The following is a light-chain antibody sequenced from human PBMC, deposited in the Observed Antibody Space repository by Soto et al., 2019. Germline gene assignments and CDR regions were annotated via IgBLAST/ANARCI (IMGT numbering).Light chain of an antibody. V-gene: IGLV2-14*01. J-gene: IGLJ3*02. CDR2: DVS. CDR1: SSDVGAYNY. CDR3: SSYTSSSAQVV. Sequence: LTQPASVSGSPGQSITISCTGTSSDVGAYNYVSWYQQHPGKAPKLMIYDVSNRPSGVSNRFSGSKSGNTASLTISGLQAEDEADYYCSSYTSSSAQVVFGGGTKVTVL.